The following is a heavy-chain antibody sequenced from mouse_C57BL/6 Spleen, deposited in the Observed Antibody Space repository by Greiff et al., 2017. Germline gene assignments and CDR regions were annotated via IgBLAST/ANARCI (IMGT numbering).Heavy chain of an antibody. CDR1: GYTFTSYW. D-gene: IGHD2-2*01. V-gene: IGHV1-69*01. Sequence: VQLQQPGAELVMPGASVKLSCKASGYTFTSYWMHWVKQRPGQGLEWIGEIDPSDSYTNYNQKIKGKSTLTVDKSSSTAYMQLSSLTSEDSAVYYCARWLGERYAMDYWGQGTSVTVSS. CDR3: ARWLGERYAMDY. J-gene: IGHJ4*01. CDR2: IDPSDSYT.